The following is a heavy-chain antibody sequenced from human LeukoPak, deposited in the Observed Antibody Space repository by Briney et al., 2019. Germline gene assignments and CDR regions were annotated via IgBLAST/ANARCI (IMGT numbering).Heavy chain of an antibody. J-gene: IGHJ3*02. CDR3: AREDSSGYYYDAFDI. Sequence: PGGSLRLSCAASGFTFSSYAMHWVRQAPGKGLEWVAVISYDGSNKYYADSVKGRFTISRDNSKNTLYLQMNSLRAEDTAVYYCAREDSSGYYYDAFDIWGQGTMVTVSS. CDR2: ISYDGSNK. CDR1: GFTFSSYA. V-gene: IGHV3-30*04. D-gene: IGHD3-22*01.